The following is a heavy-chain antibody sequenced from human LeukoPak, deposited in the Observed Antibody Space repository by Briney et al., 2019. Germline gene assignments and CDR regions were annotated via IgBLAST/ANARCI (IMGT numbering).Heavy chain of an antibody. D-gene: IGHD3-10*01. J-gene: IGHJ4*02. CDR3: ARGRGVDY. V-gene: IGHV3-21*01. CDR2: ISSSSNNI. CDR1: GFTFSTYT. Sequence: GGSLRLSCAASGFTFSTYTMNWVRQAPGKGLEWVSSISSSSNNINYADSVKGRFTIPRDNAKNSLCLQMSSLRVEDTAVYYCARGRGVDYWGQGTLVTVSS.